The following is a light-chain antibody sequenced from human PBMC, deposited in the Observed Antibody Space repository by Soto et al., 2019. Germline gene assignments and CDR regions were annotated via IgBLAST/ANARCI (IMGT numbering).Light chain of an antibody. CDR3: QRYYNAPFT. V-gene: IGKV1-27*01. Sequence: DIQVTQYPSSLSASVGDRVTIPCRSSQGIKNYLAWYQQKPGEIPKLLIYAASTLESGIPPRFSGSGSGTDFTLTINNLQPEDVATYYCQRYYNAPFTFGGGTKVDIK. J-gene: IGKJ4*01. CDR1: QGIKNY. CDR2: AAS.